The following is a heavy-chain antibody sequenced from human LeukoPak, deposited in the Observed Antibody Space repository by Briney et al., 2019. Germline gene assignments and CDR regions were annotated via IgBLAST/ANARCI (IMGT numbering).Heavy chain of an antibody. CDR3: VRDRGGSGWYYFDY. CDR1: GFTFSIYA. D-gene: IGHD6-19*01. J-gene: IGHJ4*02. CDR2: ISYNGSQT. V-gene: IGHV3-64*01. Sequence: GGSLSLSCAASGFTFSIYAMHWVRQGPGKGLEHVSGISYNGSQTYYGNSVKDRFTICRDNAKNTVYLQMASLRVDDMAVYYCVRDRGGSGWYYFDYSGKGLLVTVSS.